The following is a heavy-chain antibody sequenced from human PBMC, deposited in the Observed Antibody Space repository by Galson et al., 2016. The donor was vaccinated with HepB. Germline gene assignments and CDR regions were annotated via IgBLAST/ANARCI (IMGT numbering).Heavy chain of an antibody. V-gene: IGHV7-4-1*02. CDR2: IHTRTGSP. J-gene: IGHJ3*01. D-gene: IGHD6-13*01. CDR3: ARLVAADASVEASDV. CDR1: GYTFSSYA. Sequence: SVKVSCKASGYTFSSYAINWVRQAPGQGLEWMGWIHTRTGSPSYAQGFTGRYVFSLDTAVSTAYLEISRLKTEDTGVYYCARLVAADASVEASDVWGQGTLVTVSS.